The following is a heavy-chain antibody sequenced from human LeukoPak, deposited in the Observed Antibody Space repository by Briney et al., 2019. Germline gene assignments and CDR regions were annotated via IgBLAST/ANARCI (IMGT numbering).Heavy chain of an antibody. CDR1: GFTFSSYS. D-gene: IGHD2-2*01. CDR2: ISSSSSYI. J-gene: IGHJ5*02. Sequence: GGSLRLSCAASGFTFSSYSMNWVRQASGKGLEWVSSISSSSSYIYYADSVKGRFTISRDNAKNSLYLQMNSLRAEDTAVYYCARDLVVPAAIALCGFDPWGQGTLVTVSS. CDR3: ARDLVVPAAIALCGFDP. V-gene: IGHV3-21*01.